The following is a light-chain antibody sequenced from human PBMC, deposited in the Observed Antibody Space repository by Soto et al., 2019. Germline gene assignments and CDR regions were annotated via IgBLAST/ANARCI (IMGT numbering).Light chain of an antibody. CDR3: QQSHSTPRT. V-gene: IGKV1-39*01. CDR1: QSISSY. Sequence: DIQMTQSPSSLSASVGDRVTITCRASQSISSYLNWYQQKPGKAPKLLIYAASSLQSGVPSRSSGSGSGTDFTLTISSLQPEDFATYYCQQSHSTPRTFGPGTKVDIK. CDR2: AAS. J-gene: IGKJ3*01.